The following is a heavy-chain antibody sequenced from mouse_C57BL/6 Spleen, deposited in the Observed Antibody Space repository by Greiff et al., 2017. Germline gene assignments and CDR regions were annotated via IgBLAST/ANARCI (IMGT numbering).Heavy chain of an antibody. CDR2: IDPSDSYT. Sequence: QVQLQQPGAELVMPGASVKLSCKASGYTFTSYWMHWVKQRPGQGLEWIGEIDPSDSYTNYNQKFKGKSTLTVDKSSSTAYMQLSSLTSEDSAVYYCARGYYYGSTLDDWGQGTTLTVSS. V-gene: IGHV1-69*01. J-gene: IGHJ2*01. CDR3: ARGYYYGSTLDD. D-gene: IGHD1-1*01. CDR1: GYTFTSYW.